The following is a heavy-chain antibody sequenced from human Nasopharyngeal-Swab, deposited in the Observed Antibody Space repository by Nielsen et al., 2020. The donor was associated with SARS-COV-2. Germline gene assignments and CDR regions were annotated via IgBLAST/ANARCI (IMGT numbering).Heavy chain of an antibody. V-gene: IGHV3-7*01. CDR2: IKQDGSEK. D-gene: IGHD5-18*01. CDR3: ARPYGYYYYYMDV. Sequence: WIRQPPGKGLEWVANIKQDGSEKYYGDSVKGRFTISRDNAKNSLYLHMNSLRAEDTAVYYCARPYGYYYYYMDVWGKGTSVTVSS. J-gene: IGHJ6*03.